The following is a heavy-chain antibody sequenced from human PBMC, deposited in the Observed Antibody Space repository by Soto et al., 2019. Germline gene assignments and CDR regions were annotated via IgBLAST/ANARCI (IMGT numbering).Heavy chain of an antibody. J-gene: IGHJ4*02. CDR2: INGDGLST. Sequence: GGSLRLSCAASGFTFSSYWMHWVRQAPGKGLVWVSRINGDGLSTSYADSVKGRFTIPRDNAKNTLYLQMNSLRVEDTAVYYCARDIPAAHWGQGTLVTVSS. D-gene: IGHD6-25*01. CDR3: ARDIPAAH. CDR1: GFTFSSYW. V-gene: IGHV3-74*01.